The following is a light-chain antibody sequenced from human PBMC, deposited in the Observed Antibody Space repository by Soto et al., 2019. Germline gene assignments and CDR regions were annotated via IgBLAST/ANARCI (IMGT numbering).Light chain of an antibody. CDR2: LAS. Sequence: DIVMTQSPLSLTVTPGEPASISCRSSQSLLHTNGYNYLDWYLKKQGQSPQLLICLASNRASGVPDSFSGSGLGSEFTLRISIVEAEDVGFYYFMQTLKTAWTFGQGTKVEIK. J-gene: IGKJ1*01. CDR1: QSLLHTNGYNY. CDR3: MQTLKTAWT. V-gene: IGKV2-28*01.